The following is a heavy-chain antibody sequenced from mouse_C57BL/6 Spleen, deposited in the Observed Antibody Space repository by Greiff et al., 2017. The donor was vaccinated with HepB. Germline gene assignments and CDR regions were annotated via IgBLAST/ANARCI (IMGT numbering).Heavy chain of an antibody. V-gene: IGHV1-82*01. CDR2: IYPGDGDT. CDR1: GYAFSSSW. Sequence: QVQLQQSGPELVKPGASVKISCKASGYAFSSSWMNWVKQRPGKGLEWIGRIYPGDGDTNYNGKFKGKATLTADKSSSAAYMQLSSLTSEDSAVYFCARSYGYYSSTLDYGGQGTTLTVSS. CDR3: ARSYGYYSSTLDY. J-gene: IGHJ2*01. D-gene: IGHD2-3*01.